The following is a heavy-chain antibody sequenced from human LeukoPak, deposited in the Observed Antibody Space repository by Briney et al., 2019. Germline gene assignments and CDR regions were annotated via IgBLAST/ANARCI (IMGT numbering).Heavy chain of an antibody. Sequence: GASVKVSCKASGGTFSSYAISWVRQAPGQGLEWMGGIIPIFGTANYAQKFQGRVTITADESTSTAYMELSSLRSEDTAVYYCASPGYCSSTSCSSYVVYYYYTDVWGKGTTVTVSS. CDR2: IIPIFGTA. J-gene: IGHJ6*03. V-gene: IGHV1-69*01. D-gene: IGHD2-2*03. CDR3: ASPGYCSSTSCSSYVVYYYYTDV. CDR1: GGTFSSYA.